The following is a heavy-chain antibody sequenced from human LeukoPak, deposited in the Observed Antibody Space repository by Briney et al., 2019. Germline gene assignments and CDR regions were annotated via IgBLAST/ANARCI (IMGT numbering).Heavy chain of an antibody. J-gene: IGHJ5*02. CDR1: GYTFTSYG. CDR3: ARTAECSSTSCPEGWFDP. V-gene: IGHV1-18*01. CDR2: ISAYKGNT. D-gene: IGHD2-2*01. Sequence: ASVKVSCKASGYTFTSYGISWVRQAPGQGLEWMGWISAYKGNTNYAQKLQGRVTMTTDTSTSTAYMELRSLRSDDTAVYYCARTAECSSTSCPEGWFDPWGQGTLVTVSS.